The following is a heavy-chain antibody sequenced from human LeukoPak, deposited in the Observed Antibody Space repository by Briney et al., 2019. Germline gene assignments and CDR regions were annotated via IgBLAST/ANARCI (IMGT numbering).Heavy chain of an antibody. V-gene: IGHV4-61*02. Sequence: PSETLSLTCTVSGGSISGGGYYWTWIRQPAGKGLEWIGRIYTSGSTNYNPSLKSRVSISVDTSKNQFSLKLSSVTAADTAVYYCARGGYNIWEYYFGYWGQGTLVTVSS. CDR1: GGSISGGGYY. J-gene: IGHJ4*02. CDR2: IYTSGST. D-gene: IGHD5-24*01. CDR3: ARGGYNIWEYYFGY.